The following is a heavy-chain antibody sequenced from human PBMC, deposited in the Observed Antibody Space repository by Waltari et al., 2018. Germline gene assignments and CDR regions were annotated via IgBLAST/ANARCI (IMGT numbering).Heavy chain of an antibody. J-gene: IGHJ4*02. CDR1: GFTLSSSA. CDR3: AKRRIEMADGSYFDY. CDR2: SSGSGGST. V-gene: IGHV3-23*01. Sequence: EVQLLESGGGLVQPGGSLRLSCAASGFTLSSSAMSWVRQAPGKGLEWVSASSGSGGSTYYADSVKGRFTISRDNSKNTLYLQMNSLRAEDTAVYYCAKRRIEMADGSYFDYWGQGTLVTVSS. D-gene: IGHD1-26*01.